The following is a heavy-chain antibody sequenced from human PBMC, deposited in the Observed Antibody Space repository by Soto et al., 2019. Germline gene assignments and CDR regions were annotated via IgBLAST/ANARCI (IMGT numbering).Heavy chain of an antibody. D-gene: IGHD1-26*01. CDR1: GYTFTSYG. CDR3: AREWRSSGSYSNWFDP. CDR2: ISAYNGNT. V-gene: IGHV1-18*04. J-gene: IGHJ5*02. Sequence: QVQLVQSGAEVKKPGASVKVSCKASGYTFTSYGISWVRQAPGQGLEWMGWISAYNGNTNYAQKLQGKVTITTDTSTSTAYMELRSLRSDDTAVYYCAREWRSSGSYSNWFDPWGQGTLVTVSS.